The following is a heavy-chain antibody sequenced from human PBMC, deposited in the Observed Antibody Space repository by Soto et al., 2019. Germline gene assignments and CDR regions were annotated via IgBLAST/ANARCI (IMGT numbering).Heavy chain of an antibody. J-gene: IGHJ5*02. CDR1: GYTFTSYD. CDR2: MNPNRGNT. CDR3: ARVSNGSDA. V-gene: IGHV1-8*01. Sequence: ASVKVSCKASGYTFTSYDINWVRQATGQGLEWMGWMNPNRGNTGYAQKFHVRVTMTRNTSISTAYMELSSLRSEDTAVYYCARVSNGSDAWGQGTLVTVSS.